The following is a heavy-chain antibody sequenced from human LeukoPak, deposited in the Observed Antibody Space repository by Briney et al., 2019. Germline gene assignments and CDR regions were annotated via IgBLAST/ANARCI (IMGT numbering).Heavy chain of an antibody. J-gene: IGHJ4*02. CDR3: ARDPGYTANWNYFDY. D-gene: IGHD1-20*01. CDR1: GYSISSGYY. Sequence: SETLSLTCAVSGYSISSGYYWGWIRQPPGKGLEWIGTFHHPGTTYYNPSLSSRVTISVDTSKNQFSLRPNSVTAADTAVYFCARDPGYTANWNYFDYWGQGALVTVSS. CDR2: FHHPGTT. V-gene: IGHV4-38-2*02.